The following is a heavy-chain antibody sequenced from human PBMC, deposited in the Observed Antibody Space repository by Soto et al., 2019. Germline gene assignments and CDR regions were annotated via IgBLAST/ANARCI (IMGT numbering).Heavy chain of an antibody. V-gene: IGHV3-21*05. D-gene: IGHD1-26*01. CDR3: ARAWEYSGSYYFDY. Sequence: EVQLVESGGGLVQPGGSLRLSCAASGFTFSSYSMNWVRQAPGKGLEWVSYISSSSSYIYYADSVKGRFTISRDNAKNSLYLQMNSLRAEDTAVYYCARAWEYSGSYYFDYWGQGTLVTVSS. CDR2: ISSSSSYI. CDR1: GFTFSSYS. J-gene: IGHJ4*02.